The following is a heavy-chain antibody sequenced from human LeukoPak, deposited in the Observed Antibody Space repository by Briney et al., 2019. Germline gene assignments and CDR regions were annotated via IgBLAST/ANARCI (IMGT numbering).Heavy chain of an antibody. J-gene: IGHJ4*02. V-gene: IGHV3-21*01. CDR2: ISSSSSYI. CDR1: EFSVGSNY. Sequence: GGSLRLSCAASEFSVGSNYMNWVRQAPGKGLAWVSSISSSSSYIYYADSVKGRFTISRDNAKNSLYLQMNSLRAEDTAVYYCARGGKAHDCWGQGTLVTVSS. D-gene: IGHD3-10*01. CDR3: ARGGKAHDC.